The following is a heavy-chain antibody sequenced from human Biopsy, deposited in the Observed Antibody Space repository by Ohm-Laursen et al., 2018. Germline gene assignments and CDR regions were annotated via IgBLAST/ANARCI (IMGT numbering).Heavy chain of an antibody. Sequence: ASVKASCTPSGYTFTSYDITWVRQASGQGPEWIGWMTPVSGNPNFGQKFRGRVTVTSDTSISTAYMELSGLTSDDTATYYCGRAVRNQLLTDPWGQGTQVTVSS. J-gene: IGHJ5*02. D-gene: IGHD1-7*01. CDR2: MTPVSGNP. V-gene: IGHV1-8*01. CDR1: GYTFTSYD. CDR3: GRAVRNQLLTDP.